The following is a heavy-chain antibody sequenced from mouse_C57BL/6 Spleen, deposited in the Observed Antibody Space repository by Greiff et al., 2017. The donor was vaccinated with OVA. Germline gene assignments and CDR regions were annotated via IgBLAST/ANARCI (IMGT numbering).Heavy chain of an antibody. J-gene: IGHJ2*01. D-gene: IGHD1-1*01. V-gene: IGHV1-5*01. CDR3: TITTVVAHFDY. CDR2: IYPGNSDT. CDR1: GYTFTSYW. Sequence: EVQGVESGTVLARPGASVKMSCKTSGYTFTSYWMHWVKQRPGQGLEWIGAIYPGNSDTSYNQKFKGKAKLTAVTSASTAYMELSSLTNEDSAVYYCTITTVVAHFDYWGQGTTLTVSS.